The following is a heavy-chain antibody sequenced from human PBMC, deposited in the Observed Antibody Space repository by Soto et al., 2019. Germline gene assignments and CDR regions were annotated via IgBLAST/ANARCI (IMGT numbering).Heavy chain of an antibody. Sequence: PSETLSLTCSVSGGSVTSGSYYWSWIRQPPGKGLEWIGYIYSSGGTSYNPSLKSRVTISVDTSKNQFSLKLTSVTAADTAVYYCARTSRFDYWGQGTPVTVSS. J-gene: IGHJ4*02. D-gene: IGHD6-6*01. CDR3: ARTSRFDY. CDR2: IYSSGGT. CDR1: GGSVTSGSYY. V-gene: IGHV4-61*01.